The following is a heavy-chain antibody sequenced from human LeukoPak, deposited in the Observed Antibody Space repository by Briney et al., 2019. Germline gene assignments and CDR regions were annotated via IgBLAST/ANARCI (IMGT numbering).Heavy chain of an antibody. D-gene: IGHD3-16*01. CDR2: ISAGGDNT. V-gene: IGHV3-23*01. CDR3: AKEKGPRLPFDY. Sequence: PGGSLRLSCAASGFTFSNYGMGWVRQAPGKGLEWVSAISAGGDNTYYANSVRGRFTISRDNSKNTLYLQMNTLRAEDTALYFCAKEKGPRLPFDYWGQGTLVTVSS. J-gene: IGHJ4*02. CDR1: GFTFSNYG.